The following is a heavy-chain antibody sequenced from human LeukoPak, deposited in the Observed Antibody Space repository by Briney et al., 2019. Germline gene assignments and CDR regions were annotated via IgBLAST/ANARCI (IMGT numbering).Heavy chain of an antibody. CDR1: GGTFSGYY. CDR2: INHSGST. CDR3: ARCPAAGTFDY. Sequence: SETLSLTCAAYGGTFSGYYWSWMRQPPGQGLEWIGEINHSGSTKYNPSLKSRVTISADTSKNQFSLKLSSVTAADTAVYYCARCPAAGTFDYWGQGTLVTVSS. J-gene: IGHJ4*02. D-gene: IGHD6-13*01. V-gene: IGHV4-34*01.